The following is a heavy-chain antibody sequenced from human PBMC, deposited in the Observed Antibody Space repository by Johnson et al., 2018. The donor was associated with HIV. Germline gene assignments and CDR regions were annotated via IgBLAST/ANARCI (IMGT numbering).Heavy chain of an antibody. D-gene: IGHD3-16*01. CDR1: GFTFSSYW. Sequence: VQLVESGGGVVQPGRSLRLSCAASGFTFSSYWMSWVRQAPGKGLEWVANIKQDGSEKYYVDSVKGRFTISRDNAKNSLYLQMNRLRAEDTAVYYCARDLVLGAFDIWGQGTMVTVSS. CDR2: IKQDGSEK. CDR3: ARDLVLGAFDI. J-gene: IGHJ3*02. V-gene: IGHV3-7*01.